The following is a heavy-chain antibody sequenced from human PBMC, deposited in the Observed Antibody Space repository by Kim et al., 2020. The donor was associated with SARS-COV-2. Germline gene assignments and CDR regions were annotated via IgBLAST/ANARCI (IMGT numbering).Heavy chain of an antibody. CDR1: GYTFTSYA. D-gene: IGHD6-6*01. CDR2: INAGNGNT. V-gene: IGHV1-3*01. Sequence: ASVKVSCKASGYTFTSYAMHWVRQAPGQRLEWMGWINAGNGNTKYSQKFQGRVTITRDTSASTAYMELSSLRSEDTAVYYCARDSPDSSSSTGDAFDIWGQGTMVTVSS. J-gene: IGHJ3*02. CDR3: ARDSPDSSSSTGDAFDI.